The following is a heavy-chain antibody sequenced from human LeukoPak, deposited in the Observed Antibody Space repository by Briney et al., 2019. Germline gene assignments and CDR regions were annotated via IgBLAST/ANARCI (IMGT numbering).Heavy chain of an antibody. CDR3: ARDSSAAMRAFDI. Sequence: SETLSLTCTVSGGSISSGDYYWSWIRQPPGKGLEWIGSIYYSGSTYYNPSLKSRVTISVDTSKNQFSLKLSSVTAADTAVYYCARDSSAAMRAFDIWGQGTMVTVSS. J-gene: IGHJ3*02. V-gene: IGHV4-39*07. CDR1: GGSISSGDYY. CDR2: IYYSGST.